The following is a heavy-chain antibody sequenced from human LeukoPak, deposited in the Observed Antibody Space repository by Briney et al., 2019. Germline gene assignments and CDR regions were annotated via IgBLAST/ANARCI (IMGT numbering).Heavy chain of an antibody. CDR2: ISSSSSYR. D-gene: IGHD3-3*01. CDR1: GFTFSTYA. Sequence: GESLRLSCAASGFTFSTYALSWVRQAPGKGLEWVSSISSSSSYRYYADTVKGRFTIYRDNAKNTLYLQMNSLRAEDTAVYYCARAAWSGYYTSWDYWGQGTLVTVSS. V-gene: IGHV3-21*01. J-gene: IGHJ4*02. CDR3: ARAAWSGYYTSWDY.